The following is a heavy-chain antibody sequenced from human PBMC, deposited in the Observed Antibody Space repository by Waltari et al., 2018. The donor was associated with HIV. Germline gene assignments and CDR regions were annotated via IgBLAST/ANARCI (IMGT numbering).Heavy chain of an antibody. D-gene: IGHD2-8*02. CDR1: GFPVRNNG. CDR3: ARDVQGYCAGERCFYGMDV. J-gene: IGHJ6*02. CDR2: VWQDGSNK. Sequence: QVQLVESGGGVVQPGRHLRLSCAASGFPVRNNGMHGVRQAPGKGREWVAVVWQDGSNKYYGDSVKGRFTISRDNSKNTLELQMNSLRAEDTAVYYCARDVQGYCAGERCFYGMDVWGQGTTVTVSS. V-gene: IGHV3-33*01.